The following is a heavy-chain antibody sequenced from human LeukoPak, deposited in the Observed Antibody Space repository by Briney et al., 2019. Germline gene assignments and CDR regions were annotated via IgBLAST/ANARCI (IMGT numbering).Heavy chain of an antibody. D-gene: IGHD2-2*01. CDR3: AREYCSSTSCHFYYYGMDV. J-gene: IGHJ6*02. V-gene: IGHV3-23*01. CDR2: ISVSGSST. Sequence: QPGGSLRLSCAASGFTFSSFTMSWVRRAPGKGLEWVSAISVSGSSTYYADSVKGRFTISRDNSKNTLYLQMNSLRAEDTAVYYCAREYCSSTSCHFYYYGMDVWGQGTTVTVSS. CDR1: GFTFSSFT.